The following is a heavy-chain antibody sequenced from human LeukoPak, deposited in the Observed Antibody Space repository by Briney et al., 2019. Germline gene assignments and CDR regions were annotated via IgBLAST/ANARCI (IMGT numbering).Heavy chain of an antibody. V-gene: IGHV4-59*01. Sequence: SETLSLTCTVSGGSISSYYWSWIRQPPGKGLEWIGYIYYSGSTDYNPSLKSRVTISIDTSKNQFSLKLSSVAAADTAVYYCARSSYYYGADALDIWGRGTMVTVSS. J-gene: IGHJ3*02. D-gene: IGHD3-10*01. CDR1: GGSISSYY. CDR2: IYYSGST. CDR3: ARSSYYYGADALDI.